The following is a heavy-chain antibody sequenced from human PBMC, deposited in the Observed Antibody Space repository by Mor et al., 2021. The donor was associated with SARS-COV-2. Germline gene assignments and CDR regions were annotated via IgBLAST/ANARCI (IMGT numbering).Heavy chain of an antibody. Sequence: LEWIGYIYYSGSTHYNPSLKSRVTISVDTSKNQFSLKLSSVTAADTAVYYCARAAGGSGWYEGVDYWGQGTLV. CDR3: ARAAGGSGWYEGVDY. J-gene: IGHJ4*02. D-gene: IGHD6-19*01. V-gene: IGHV4-31*02. CDR2: IYYSGST.